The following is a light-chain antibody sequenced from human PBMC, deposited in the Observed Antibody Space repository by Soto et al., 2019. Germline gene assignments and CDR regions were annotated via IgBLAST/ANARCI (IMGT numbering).Light chain of an antibody. Sequence: QSVLTQPTSASGTPGQRVTISCSGSSFNIGTYNVNWYQQLPGTAPKLLVYSNDQRPSGVPDRFSGSKSGTSASLAISGRQSEDEADYYCAAWDDSLNSYVFGIGTKVTVL. J-gene: IGLJ1*01. CDR2: SND. V-gene: IGLV1-44*01. CDR1: SFNIGTYN. CDR3: AAWDDSLNSYV.